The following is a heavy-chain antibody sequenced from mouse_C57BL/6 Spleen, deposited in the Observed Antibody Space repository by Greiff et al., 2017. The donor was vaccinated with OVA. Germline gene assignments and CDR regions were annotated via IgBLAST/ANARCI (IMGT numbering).Heavy chain of an antibody. CDR1: GYSITSGYY. D-gene: IGHD2-1*01. J-gene: IGHJ2*01. CDR3: ARKVTGLFDY. CDR2: ISYDGSN. Sequence: DVQLQESGPGLVKPSQSLSLTCSVTGYSITSGYYWNWIRQFPGNKLEWMGYISYDGSNNYNPSLKNRISITRDTSKNQFFLKLNSVTTEDTATYYCARKVTGLFDYWGQGTTLTVSS. V-gene: IGHV3-6*01.